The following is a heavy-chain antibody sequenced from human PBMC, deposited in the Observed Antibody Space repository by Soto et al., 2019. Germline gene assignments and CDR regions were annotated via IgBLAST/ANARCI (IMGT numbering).Heavy chain of an antibody. V-gene: IGHV5-51*01. D-gene: IGHD3-22*01. J-gene: IGHJ3*02. CDR1: GYSLSFYW. CDR2: MYPDDSDI. CDR3: ATAYVYDFENSNYYRDAFDI. Sequence: PGESLKISCNASGYSLSFYWIGWVRQMPGKGLEWMAIMYPDDSDIRYSPSFEAHVTISADKSTSTAFLQWSSLKASDTAMYYCATAYVYDFENSNYYRDAFDIWGQGTLVTVSS.